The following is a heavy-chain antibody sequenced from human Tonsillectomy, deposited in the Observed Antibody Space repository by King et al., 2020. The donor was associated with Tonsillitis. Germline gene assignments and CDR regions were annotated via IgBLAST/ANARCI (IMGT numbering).Heavy chain of an antibody. CDR1: GFTFSYYG. CDR3: AKDSALDVWRVGNGMDV. Sequence: LVESGGGVVQPGGSLRLSCEASGFTFSYYGMYWVRQAPGKGLEWVAFIRYDASNKYYEDSVKGRFTISRDNSKNTLYLQMNSLRAEDTAVYYCAKDSALDVWRVGNGMDVWGQGTTVTVSS. V-gene: IGHV3-30*02. J-gene: IGHJ6*02. D-gene: IGHD3-16*01. CDR2: IRYDASNK.